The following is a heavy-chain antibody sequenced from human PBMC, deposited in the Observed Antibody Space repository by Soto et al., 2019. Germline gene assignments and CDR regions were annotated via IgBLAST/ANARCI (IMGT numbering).Heavy chain of an antibody. CDR1: GFAFSSYE. CDR2: ITSSGSTM. Sequence: GGSLRLSCEASGFAFSSYEMDWVRQAPERGLEWIAHITSSGSTMYNTDSVKGRFTISRDNAKNSLYLQMNSLRAEDTAVYYCVKEKSIMYSGYDAFDLWGQGTMVTVSS. D-gene: IGHD5-12*01. V-gene: IGHV3-48*03. CDR3: VKEKSIMYSGYDAFDL. J-gene: IGHJ3*01.